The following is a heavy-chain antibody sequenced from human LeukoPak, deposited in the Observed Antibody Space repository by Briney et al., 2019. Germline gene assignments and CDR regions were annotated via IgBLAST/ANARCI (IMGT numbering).Heavy chain of an antibody. CDR3: ASGAAGMRTFDY. J-gene: IGHJ4*02. Sequence: GASVKVSCKASGYTFTSYAMHWVRQAPGQRLEWMGWINAGNGNTKYPQKFQGRVTITRDTSASTAYMELSSLRSEDTAVYYCASGAAGMRTFDYWGQGTLVTVSS. V-gene: IGHV1-3*01. CDR1: GYTFTSYA. D-gene: IGHD6-13*01. CDR2: INAGNGNT.